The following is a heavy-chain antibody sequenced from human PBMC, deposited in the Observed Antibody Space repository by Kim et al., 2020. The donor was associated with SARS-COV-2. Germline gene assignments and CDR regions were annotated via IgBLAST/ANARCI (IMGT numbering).Heavy chain of an antibody. Sequence: GGSLRLSCAASGFTFSSYGMHWVRQAPGKGLEWVAVIWYDGSNKYYADSVKGRFTISRDNSKNTLYLQMNSLRAEDTAVYYCAREGGGNSAGSYLDFDYWGQGTLVTVSS. D-gene: IGHD2-21*02. V-gene: IGHV3-33*01. CDR3: AREGGGNSAGSYLDFDY. CDR1: GFTFSSYG. J-gene: IGHJ4*02. CDR2: IWYDGSNK.